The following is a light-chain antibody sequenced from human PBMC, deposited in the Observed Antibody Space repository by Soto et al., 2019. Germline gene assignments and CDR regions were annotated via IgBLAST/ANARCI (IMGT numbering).Light chain of an antibody. Sequence: QSVLTQPPSASGSPGQSVTISCIGTSSDVGGYNYVSWYQQHPGKAPKLMTYEVSKRPSGVPDRFSGSKSGNTASLTVSGLQAEDEADYYCSSYAASNNLGVFGGGTKVTV. CDR2: EVS. V-gene: IGLV2-8*01. CDR3: SSYAASNNLGV. J-gene: IGLJ2*01. CDR1: SSDVGGYNY.